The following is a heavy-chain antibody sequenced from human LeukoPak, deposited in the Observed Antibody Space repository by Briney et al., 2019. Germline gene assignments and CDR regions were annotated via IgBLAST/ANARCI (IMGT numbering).Heavy chain of an antibody. V-gene: IGHV1-8*01. D-gene: IGHD1-26*01. Sequence: ASVKVSCKASGYTFTSYDVHWVRQATGQGLEWMGWLNPNSGNTGYSQKFQGRVTMTRNTSITTAYMELSSLRSEDTAVYYCARGPDLVGATGWGQGTLVTVSS. CDR1: GYTFTSYD. CDR2: LNPNSGNT. J-gene: IGHJ4*02. CDR3: ARGPDLVGATG.